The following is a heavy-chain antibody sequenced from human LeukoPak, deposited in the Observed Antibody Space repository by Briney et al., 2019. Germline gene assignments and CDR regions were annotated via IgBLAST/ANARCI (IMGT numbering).Heavy chain of an antibody. D-gene: IGHD1-1*01. CDR3: ARDGPGNYNIDY. V-gene: IGHV1-2*02. J-gene: IGHJ4*02. Sequence: ASVKVSCKASGYTLTGYYMHWVRQAPGQGLEWMGWINPNSGGTNYAQKFQGRVTMTRDTSISTAYMELSRLRSDDTAVYYCARDGPGNYNIDYWGQGTLVTVSS. CDR1: GYTLTGYY. CDR2: INPNSGGT.